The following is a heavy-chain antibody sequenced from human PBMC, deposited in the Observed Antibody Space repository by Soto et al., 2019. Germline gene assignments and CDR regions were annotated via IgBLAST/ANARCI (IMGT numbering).Heavy chain of an antibody. CDR1: GGTFSSYA. V-gene: IGHV1-69*01. CDR3: ARTRDIVVVPAAPKYYYYYGMDG. Sequence: QVQLVQSGAEVKKPGSSGKVSCKASGGTFSSYAISWVRQAPGQGLEWMVGIIPIFGTANYAQKCQGRVTITGDEATSTAYMELSSLRSEGTAVYYCARTRDIVVVPAAPKYYYYYGMDGWVRGTTVTVSS. CDR2: IIPIFGTA. D-gene: IGHD2-2*01. J-gene: IGHJ6*02.